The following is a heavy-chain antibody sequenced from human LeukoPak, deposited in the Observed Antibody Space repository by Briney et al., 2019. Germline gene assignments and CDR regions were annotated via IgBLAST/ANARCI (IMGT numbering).Heavy chain of an antibody. CDR3: AKDLRFLEWSPTYMDV. V-gene: IGHV3-23*01. CDR1: GFTFSSYS. CDR2: ITGGAGNT. D-gene: IGHD3-3*01. Sequence: GGSLRLSCAASGFTFSSYSMNWVRQAPGKGLEWVSSITGGAGNTYYAASVKGRISISRDNPKNTLYLQFYSLRAEDTAVYYCAKDLRFLEWSPTYMDVWGTGTTVTVSS. J-gene: IGHJ6*03.